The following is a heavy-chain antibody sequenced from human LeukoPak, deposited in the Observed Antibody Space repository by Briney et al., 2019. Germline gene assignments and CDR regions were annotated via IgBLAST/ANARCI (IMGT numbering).Heavy chain of an antibody. CDR2: IKEDGSDK. Sequence: GGSLRLSCAASGFTFSTYWMGWVRQAPGKGLEWVADIKEDGSDKYSVDSVRGRFTISRDNAKNSLYLQMNSLRAEDTAVYYCARTSGSNSGPIDYWGQGTLVTVSS. V-gene: IGHV3-7*01. J-gene: IGHJ4*02. D-gene: IGHD1-26*01. CDR3: ARTSGSNSGPIDY. CDR1: GFTFSTYW.